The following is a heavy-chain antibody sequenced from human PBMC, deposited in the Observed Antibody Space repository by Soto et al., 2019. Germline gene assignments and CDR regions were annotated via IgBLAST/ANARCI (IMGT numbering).Heavy chain of an antibody. CDR3: ARRARPDFYYMDV. V-gene: IGHV3-64*01. CDR2: ISSNGVGT. D-gene: IGHD6-6*01. CDR1: GFTLRGYA. J-gene: IGHJ6*03. Sequence: PGGSLRLSCAASGFTLRGYAMDWVRKAPGKGLEYVSGISSNGVGTYYANSVQGRFTISRDNSKNTVYLQMGSLRPEDMAVYYCARRARPDFYYMDVWGKGTTVTVSS.